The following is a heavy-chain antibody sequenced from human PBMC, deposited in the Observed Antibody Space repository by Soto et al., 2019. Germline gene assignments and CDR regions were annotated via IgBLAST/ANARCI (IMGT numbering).Heavy chain of an antibody. J-gene: IGHJ4*02. D-gene: IGHD6-19*01. CDR2: VYYSGTT. CDR3: ARAGRSGRYFVDS. CDR1: GGSVNYYY. V-gene: IGHV4-59*02. Sequence: QVLLQESGPGLVQPSETLSLTCTVSGGSVNYYYWNWIRQAPGKGLEWIGYVYYSGTTYYNPALQRRVTISIDTSRNQFALKLTSVTAADSAMYYCARAGRSGRYFVDSWGRGTLVTVSS.